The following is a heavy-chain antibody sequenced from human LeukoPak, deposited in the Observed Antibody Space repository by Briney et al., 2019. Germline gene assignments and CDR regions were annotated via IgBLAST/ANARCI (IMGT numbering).Heavy chain of an antibody. D-gene: IGHD3-3*01. J-gene: IGHJ4*02. Sequence: GGSLRLSCAASGFTFSSYAMHWVRQAPGKGLEWVAVISYDGSNKYYADSVKGRFTISRDNSKNTLYLQMNSLRAEDTAVYYCARSPRSYYDFWSGSYYFDYWGQGTLVTVSS. CDR3: ARSPRSYYDFWSGSYYFDY. V-gene: IGHV3-30-3*01. CDR1: GFTFSSYA. CDR2: ISYDGSNK.